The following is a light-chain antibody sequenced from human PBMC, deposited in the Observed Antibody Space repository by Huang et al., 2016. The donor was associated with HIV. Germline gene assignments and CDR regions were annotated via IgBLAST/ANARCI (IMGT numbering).Light chain of an antibody. CDR3: QHYNGYPLP. V-gene: IGKV1-33*01. J-gene: IGKJ5*01. CDR1: QDINYY. CDR2: DAS. Sequence: DIQMTHSPFSLSASVGDRVTITCQAIQDINYYLNWYQQIPGRATNLLIYDASILDTGVRSKFSGRGSGKDVSLTITSLQPEDVATYYCQHYNGYPLPFGQGTR.